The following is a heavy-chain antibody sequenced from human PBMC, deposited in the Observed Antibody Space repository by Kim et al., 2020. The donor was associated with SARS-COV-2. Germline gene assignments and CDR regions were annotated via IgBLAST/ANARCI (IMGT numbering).Heavy chain of an antibody. Sequence: NYHPSLKSRVTISVDTSKNQFSLKLTSVTAADTAVYYCARQTYSSGWWNYWGQGILVTVSS. CDR3: ARQTYSSGWWNY. J-gene: IGHJ4*02. D-gene: IGHD6-19*01. V-gene: IGHV4-59*08.